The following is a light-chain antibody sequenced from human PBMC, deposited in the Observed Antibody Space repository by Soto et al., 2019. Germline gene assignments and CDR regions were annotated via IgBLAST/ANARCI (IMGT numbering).Light chain of an antibody. CDR2: GTS. Sequence: IVLTQSPGTLSLSPGERATLSCRASQSVPRSYLAWYQQRPGQAPRLLIYGTSSRAAGIPDRFSGSGSGTDFTLTISRLEPDDFAVFYCQQYGISITFGQGTRLEIK. J-gene: IGKJ5*01. CDR1: QSVPRSY. V-gene: IGKV3-20*01. CDR3: QQYGISIT.